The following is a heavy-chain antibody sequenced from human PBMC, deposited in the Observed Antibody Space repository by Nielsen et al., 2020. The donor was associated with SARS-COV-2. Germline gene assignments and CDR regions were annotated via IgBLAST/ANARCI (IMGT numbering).Heavy chain of an antibody. D-gene: IGHD4-17*01. J-gene: IGHJ4*02. CDR3: AKSVPGDYAAMAFDY. CDR2: ISWNSGSI. Sequence: GGSLRLSCAASGFTFDDYAMHWVRQAPGKGLEWVSGISWNSGSIGYADSVKGRFTISRDNAKNSLYLQMNSLRAEDTAVYYCAKSVPGDYAAMAFDYWGQGTLVTVSS. V-gene: IGHV3-9*01. CDR1: GFTFDDYA.